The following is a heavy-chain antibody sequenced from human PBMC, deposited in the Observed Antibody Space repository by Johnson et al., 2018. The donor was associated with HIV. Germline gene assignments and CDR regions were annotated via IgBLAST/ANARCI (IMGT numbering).Heavy chain of an antibody. V-gene: IGHV3-9*01. CDR2: INWNGGST. CDR1: GFTFDDYA. D-gene: IGHD3-16*01. CDR3: ARERVVQGDPDAFDI. Sequence: VQLVESGGGLVQPGRSLRLSCAASGFTFDDYAMHWVRQAPGKGLEWVSGINWNGGSTGYADSVKGRFTISRDNAKNSLYLQMNSLRAEDTALYYCARERVVQGDPDAFDIWGQGTMVTVSS. J-gene: IGHJ3*02.